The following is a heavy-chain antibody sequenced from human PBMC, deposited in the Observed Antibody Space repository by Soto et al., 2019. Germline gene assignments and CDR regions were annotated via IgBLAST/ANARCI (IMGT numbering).Heavy chain of an antibody. Sequence: QVQLQESGPGLVKPSETLSLTCAVSGGSISSGNYYWSWIRQSPGKGLEWIGYIYSTGSSYYNPSLRSRVSCSVDRSKNQFPLNLTSVTAADQAVYYWAGDGTLWCLSGRHRCTPWGQGTLFTVPS. D-gene: IGHD2-21*01. CDR3: AGDGTLWCLSGRHRCTP. CDR1: GGSISSGNYY. V-gene: IGHV4-30-4*01. J-gene: IGHJ5*02. CDR2: IYSTGSS.